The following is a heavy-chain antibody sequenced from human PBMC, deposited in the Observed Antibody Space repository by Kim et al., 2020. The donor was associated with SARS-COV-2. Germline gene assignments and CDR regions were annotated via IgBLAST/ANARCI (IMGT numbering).Heavy chain of an antibody. CDR3: ARGAAAAGNLGNHFDY. V-gene: IGHV4-34*01. CDR1: GGSFSGYY. D-gene: IGHD6-13*01. CDR2: INHSGST. J-gene: IGHJ4*02. Sequence: SETLSLTCAVYGGSFSGYYWSWIRQPPGKGLEWIGEINHSGSTNYNPSLKSRVTISVDTSKNQFSLKLSSVTAADTAVYYCARGAAAAGNLGNHFDYWGQGTLVTVSS.